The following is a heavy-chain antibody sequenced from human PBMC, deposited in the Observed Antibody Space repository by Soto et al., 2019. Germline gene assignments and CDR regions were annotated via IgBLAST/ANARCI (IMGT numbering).Heavy chain of an antibody. Sequence: GESLKISCKGSGYNFTTFWIGWVRQMPGKGLEWMGIIYPGDSETKYSPDFEGQVTISADRSTNTAYLQWRSLRASDTAMYYCARLGFPGAIYFDSWGLGTLVTSPQ. CDR2: IYPGDSET. V-gene: IGHV5-51*01. J-gene: IGHJ4*02. CDR1: GYNFTTFW. CDR3: ARLGFPGAIYFDS.